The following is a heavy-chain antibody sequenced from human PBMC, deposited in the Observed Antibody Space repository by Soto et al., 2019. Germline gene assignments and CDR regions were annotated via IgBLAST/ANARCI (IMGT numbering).Heavy chain of an antibody. J-gene: IGHJ1*01. D-gene: IGHD6-13*01. CDR1: GFTFSSYA. Sequence: GGSLRLSCAASGFTFSSYAMSWVRQAPGKGLEWVSAISGSGGSTYYADSVKGRFTISRDNSKNTLYLQMNSLRAEDTAVYYCAKIKGRSLASNEYLQHWGQGTLVTVSS. CDR2: ISGSGGST. CDR3: AKIKGRSLASNEYLQH. V-gene: IGHV3-23*01.